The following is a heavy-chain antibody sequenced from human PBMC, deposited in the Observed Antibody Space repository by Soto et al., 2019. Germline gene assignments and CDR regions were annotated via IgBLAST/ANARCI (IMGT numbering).Heavy chain of an antibody. J-gene: IGHJ2*01. V-gene: IGHV4-59*08. D-gene: IGHD2-15*01. Sequence: QVQLQESGPGLVKPSETLSLTCTVSGDSISSYYWSWIRQPPGKGLEWIGYIHYSGSTNYNPSLKGRVTISVDTSKNQFSLKLSSVTAADTAIYYCARHVGYCSGDTCYNYWYFDLWGRGTLVTVSS. CDR1: GDSISSYY. CDR2: IHYSGST. CDR3: ARHVGYCSGDTCYNYWYFDL.